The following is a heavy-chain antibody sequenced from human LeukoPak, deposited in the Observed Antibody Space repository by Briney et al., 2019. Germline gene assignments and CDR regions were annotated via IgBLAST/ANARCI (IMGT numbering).Heavy chain of an antibody. D-gene: IGHD2-15*01. V-gene: IGHV1-8*01. CDR2: MNPNSGNT. Sequence: PGASVKVSCKASGYTFTSYDINWVRQATGQGLEWMGWMNPNSGNTGYAQKFQGRVTMTRNTSISTAYMELSSLRSEDTAVYYCARAGYCSGGSCYRVYYLDYWGQGTLVTISS. J-gene: IGHJ4*02. CDR3: ARAGYCSGGSCYRVYYLDY. CDR1: GYTFTSYD.